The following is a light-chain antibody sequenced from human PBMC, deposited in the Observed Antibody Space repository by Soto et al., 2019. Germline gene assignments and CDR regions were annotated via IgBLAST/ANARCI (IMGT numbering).Light chain of an antibody. V-gene: IGKV4-1*01. Sequence: DIVMTQSPDPLAVSLGERATINCKSSQSVLYSSNNKKYLAWYQQKPGQPPKLLIYWEPTRKSGVPDRFSGSVTRTHFTPTISNRQAENVAVYYCKQYYTTPSTFAQGTKLEMK. J-gene: IGKJ2*01. CDR1: QSVLYSSNNKKY. CDR3: KQYYTTPST. CDR2: WEP.